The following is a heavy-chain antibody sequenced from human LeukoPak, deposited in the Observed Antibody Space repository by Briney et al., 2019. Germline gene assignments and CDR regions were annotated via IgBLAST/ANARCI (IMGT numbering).Heavy chain of an antibody. CDR3: ARDPRDAFDI. Sequence: SETLSLTCTVSGGSISSSGYYWGWIRQPPGKGLEWIGRIYYSGSSYYNPSLKSRATISVDTSKNQFSLKLSSVTAADTAVYYCARDPRDAFDIWGQGTMVTVSS. CDR1: GGSISSSGYY. J-gene: IGHJ3*02. CDR2: IYYSGSS. V-gene: IGHV4-39*07.